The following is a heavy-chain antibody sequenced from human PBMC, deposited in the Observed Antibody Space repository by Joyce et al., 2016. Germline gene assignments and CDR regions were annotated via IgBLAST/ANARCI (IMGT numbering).Heavy chain of an antibody. J-gene: IGHJ4*02. CDR1: GGSVSSGNHY. D-gene: IGHD5-24*01. V-gene: IGHV4-61*02. CDR3: ARGGGDGHSDFDY. Sequence: QVQLQESGPGLVKPSQTLSLTCTVSGGSVSSGNHYWSWIRQPAGKGLEWIGRIHTRGNTGYTPSLNYRVTISLDSSTNQFSLELRAVTAADTAVYFCARGGGDGHSDFDYWGQGTLVTVSS. CDR2: IHTRGNT.